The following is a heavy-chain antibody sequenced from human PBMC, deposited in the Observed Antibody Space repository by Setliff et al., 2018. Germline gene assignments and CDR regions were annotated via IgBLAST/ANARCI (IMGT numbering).Heavy chain of an antibody. CDR3: ARVTGFFYVDA. D-gene: IGHD3-3*01. CDR1: GVSIANTASY. CDR2: VYVGGNT. J-gene: IGHJ6*03. Sequence: LSLTCNVSGVSIANTASYWSWIRQPAGKTLEWIGQVYVGGNTYYNPSFESRVSISVDRSKNQFSLRLTSVTAADTAVYYCARVTGFFYVDAWGKGTTVTVSS. V-gene: IGHV4-61*09.